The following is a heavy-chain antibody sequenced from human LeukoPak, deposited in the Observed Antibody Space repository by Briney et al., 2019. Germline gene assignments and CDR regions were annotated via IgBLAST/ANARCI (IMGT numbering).Heavy chain of an antibody. V-gene: IGHV1-2*02. D-gene: IGHD3-22*01. CDR1: GYTFTGYY. Sequence: ASVKVSCKASGYTFTGYYIHWVRQAPGQGLEWMGWINPSSGATKYAQKFQGRFTMTSDTSISTAYMELISLTTDDTAVYYCARAYDGSGNLDYWGQGTLVTVSS. CDR3: ARAYDGSGNLDY. CDR2: INPSSGAT. J-gene: IGHJ4*02.